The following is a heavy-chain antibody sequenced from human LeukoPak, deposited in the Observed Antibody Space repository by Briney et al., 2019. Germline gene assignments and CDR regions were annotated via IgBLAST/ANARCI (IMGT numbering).Heavy chain of an antibody. J-gene: IGHJ4*02. V-gene: IGHV3-21*01. D-gene: IGHD6-13*01. Sequence: GGSLRLYCAASEFTCSSYRMDWVRQAPGKGLEWVASISSGSIEIYYADAVKGRFTISRDNAKNSLYLQMSSLRGEDTAVYYCARGGYSHYDYWGPGTLVTVSS. CDR1: EFTCSSYR. CDR2: ISSGSIEI. CDR3: ARGGYSHYDY.